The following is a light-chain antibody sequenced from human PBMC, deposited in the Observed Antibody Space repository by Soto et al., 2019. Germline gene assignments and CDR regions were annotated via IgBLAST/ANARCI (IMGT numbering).Light chain of an antibody. CDR1: SSNIGAGID. J-gene: IGLJ2*01. V-gene: IGLV1-40*01. CDR2: ANT. CDR3: QSYDNSLSGPG. Sequence: QSVLTQPPSVSGAPGKRVTISCTGSSSNIGAGIDVHWYQKFPGTAPKLLIYANTNRPSGVPDRFSGSKSGTSASLAITGLQAEDEADYYCQSYDNSLSGPGFGGGTKLTVL.